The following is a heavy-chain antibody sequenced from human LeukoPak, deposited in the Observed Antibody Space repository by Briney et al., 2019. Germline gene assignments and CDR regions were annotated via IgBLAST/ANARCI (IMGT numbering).Heavy chain of an antibody. V-gene: IGHV1-69*04. D-gene: IGHD1-26*01. J-gene: IGHJ6*02. CDR2: IIPILGIA. Sequence: PVKVSCKASGGTFSSYAISWVRQAPGQGLEWMGRIIPILGIANYAQKFQGRVTITADKSTSTAYMELSSLRSEDTAVYYCARDRSGSYYYYGMDVWGQGTTVTVSS. CDR3: ARDRSGSYYYYGMDV. CDR1: GGTFSSYA.